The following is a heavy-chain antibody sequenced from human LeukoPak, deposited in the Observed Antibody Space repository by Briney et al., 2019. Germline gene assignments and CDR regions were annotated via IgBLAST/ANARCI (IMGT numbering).Heavy chain of an antibody. CDR1: GYTFTNYG. J-gene: IGHJ4*02. V-gene: IGHV1-8*01. D-gene: IGHD2-2*01. CDR2: MNPNSGDS. Sequence: ASVKVSCKASGYTFTNYGINWVRQATGQGLEWMGWMNPNSGDSHSVDKFQGRVTMTRDTSIRTAYMELSGLRSDDTAVYYCARRYCISTGCSAFDYWGPGTPVTVSS. CDR3: ARRYCISTGCSAFDY.